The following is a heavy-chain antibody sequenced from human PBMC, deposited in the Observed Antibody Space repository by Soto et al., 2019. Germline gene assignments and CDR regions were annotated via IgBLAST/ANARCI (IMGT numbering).Heavy chain of an antibody. V-gene: IGHV3-30*18. CDR1: GFTFSSYG. CDR3: AKDSWGGDIVPHPYSYGQYYFDY. Sequence: GGSLRLSCAASGFTFSSYGMHWVRQAPGKGLEWVAVISYDGSNKYYADSVKGRFTISRDNSKNTLYLQMNSLRAEDTAVYYCAKDSWGGDIVPHPYSYGQYYFDYWGQGTLVTVSS. D-gene: IGHD5-18*01. CDR2: ISYDGSNK. J-gene: IGHJ4*02.